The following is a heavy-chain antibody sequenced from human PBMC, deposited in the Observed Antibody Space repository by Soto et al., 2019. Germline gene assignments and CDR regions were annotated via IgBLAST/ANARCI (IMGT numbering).Heavy chain of an antibody. CDR2: ISPEGSTK. CDR1: GFAFSAHC. J-gene: IGHJ4*02. Sequence: EVQLVESGGDLVQPGGSLRLSCSASGFAFSAHCMTWVRQTPGKGLEWVANISPEGSTKYYVDSAKGRFTISGDHAKNLLYLQMNSLTVGDTAVYSCVRDHVTPGLYFDKWGQGTLVTVSS. CDR3: VRDHVTPGLYFDK. D-gene: IGHD2-8*02. V-gene: IGHV3-7*01.